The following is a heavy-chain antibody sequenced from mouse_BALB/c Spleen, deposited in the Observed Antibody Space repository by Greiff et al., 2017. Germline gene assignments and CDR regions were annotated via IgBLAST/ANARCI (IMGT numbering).Heavy chain of an antibody. J-gene: IGHJ4*01. CDR2: IWAGGST. Sequence: VQLQQSGPGLVAPSQSLSITCTVSGFSLTSYGVHWVRQPPGKGLEWLGVIWAGGSTNYNSALMSRLSISKDNSKSQVFLKMNSLQTDDTAMYYCARENYYGSSPYYYAMDYWGQGTSVTVSS. V-gene: IGHV2-9*02. CDR3: ARENYYGSSPYYYAMDY. D-gene: IGHD1-1*01. CDR1: GFSLTSYG.